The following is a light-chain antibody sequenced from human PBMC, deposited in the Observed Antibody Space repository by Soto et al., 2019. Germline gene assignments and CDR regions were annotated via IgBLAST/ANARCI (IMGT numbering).Light chain of an antibody. J-gene: IGKJ1*01. V-gene: IGKV4-1*01. CDR1: QSVLYSSNHQNY. Sequence: DIVMTQSPDSLAVSLGERATINCKSSQSVLYSSNHQNYLAWYQQKPGQPPQLLIYWASTRESGVPDRFSGSGSGTDFTLTISCLQSEDFATYYCQQYYSFPWTFGQGTKVDIK. CDR2: WAS. CDR3: QQYYSFPWT.